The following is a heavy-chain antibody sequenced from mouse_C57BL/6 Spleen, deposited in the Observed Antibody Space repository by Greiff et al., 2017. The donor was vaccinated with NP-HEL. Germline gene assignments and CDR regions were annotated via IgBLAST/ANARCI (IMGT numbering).Heavy chain of an antibody. V-gene: IGHV1-15*01. CDR1: GYTFTDYE. Sequence: QVQLQQSGAELVRPGASVTLSCKASGYTFTDYEMHWVKQTPVHGLEWIGAIDPETGGTAYNQKFKGKAILTADKSSSTAYMELRSLTSEDSAVYYCTDSNAAWFAYWGQGTLVTVSA. CDR3: TDSNAAWFAY. CDR2: IDPETGGT. J-gene: IGHJ3*01. D-gene: IGHD2-5*01.